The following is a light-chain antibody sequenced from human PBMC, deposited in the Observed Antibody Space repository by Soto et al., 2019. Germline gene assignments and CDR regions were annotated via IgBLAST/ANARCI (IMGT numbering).Light chain of an antibody. CDR1: QDISSW. Sequence: DIQMTQSPSSVSASVGDRVTISCRASQDISSWVAWYQQKPGGAPKLLISAASSLHSGVPRRFSGSGSGTDFSLIISSLQPEDFATYFCQQGDSFPFTFGGGTKVEI. J-gene: IGKJ4*01. V-gene: IGKV1-12*01. CDR3: QQGDSFPFT. CDR2: AAS.